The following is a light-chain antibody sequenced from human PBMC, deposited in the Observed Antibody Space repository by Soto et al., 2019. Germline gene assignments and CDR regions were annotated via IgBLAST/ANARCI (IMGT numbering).Light chain of an antibody. V-gene: IGKV1-5*01. CDR2: DAS. CDR3: QQSYKSPAT. CDR1: QSISSW. Sequence: DIQMTQSPSTLSASVGDRVTITCRASQSISSWLAWYQQKPGKAPKLLIYDASSLESGVPSRFSGSGSGTEFTLTISSLQPDDFATFFCQQSYKSPATFGQGTKVDIK. J-gene: IGKJ1*01.